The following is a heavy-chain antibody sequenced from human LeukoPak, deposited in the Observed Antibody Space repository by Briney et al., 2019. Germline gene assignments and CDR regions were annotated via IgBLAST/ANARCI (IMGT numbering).Heavy chain of an antibody. V-gene: IGHV3-30*18. Sequence: GGSLRLSCAASGFTFSSYGMHWVRQAPGKGLEWVAVISYDGSNKYYADSVKGRFTISRDNSKNTLYLQMNSLRAEDTAVYYCAKDRYYYGSGSYTKPYYYYGMDVWGQGTTVTVSS. CDR2: ISYDGSNK. J-gene: IGHJ6*02. D-gene: IGHD3-10*01. CDR3: AKDRYYYGSGSYTKPYYYYGMDV. CDR1: GFTFSSYG.